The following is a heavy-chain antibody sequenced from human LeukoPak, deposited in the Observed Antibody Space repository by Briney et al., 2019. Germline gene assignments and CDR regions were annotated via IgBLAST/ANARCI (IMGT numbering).Heavy chain of an antibody. Sequence: KPSQTLSLTCNVSGDSMENHYWSWIRQPPGKGLEWIGYKYWSVTSNYNPPLKSRVTISVDTSDNQISLKLTSVTPADTAVYYCARGGIQLWTDREFNLWGQGTLVTVSS. J-gene: IGHJ5*02. CDR3: ARGGIQLWTDREFNL. CDR1: GDSMENHY. D-gene: IGHD5-18*01. V-gene: IGHV4-59*11. CDR2: KYWSVTS.